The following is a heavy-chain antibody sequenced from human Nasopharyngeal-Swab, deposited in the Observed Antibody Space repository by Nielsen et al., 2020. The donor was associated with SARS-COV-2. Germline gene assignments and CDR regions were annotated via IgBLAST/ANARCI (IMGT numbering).Heavy chain of an antibody. J-gene: IGHJ6*02. V-gene: IGHV3-9*01. CDR2: ISWNSGSI. D-gene: IGHD2/OR15-2a*01. CDR3: VRIGLYGMDV. Sequence: SLKISCTASGFTFDDYAMHWVRQAPGKGLEWVSGISWNSGSIGHGESVKGRFTISRDNAKSSLYLQMNAVRAEDTALYYCVRIGLYGMDVWGQGTTVTVSS. CDR1: GFTFDDYA.